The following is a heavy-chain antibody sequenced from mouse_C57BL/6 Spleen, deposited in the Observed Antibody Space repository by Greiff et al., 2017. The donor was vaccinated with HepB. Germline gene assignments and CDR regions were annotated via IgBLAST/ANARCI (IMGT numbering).Heavy chain of an antibody. Sequence: VKLMESGAELVRPGTSVKVSCKASGYAFTNYLIEWVKQRPGQGLEWIGVINPGSGGTNYNEKFKGKATLTADQSSSTAYMQLSSLTSEDSAVYFCARNYDYDDYWGQGTTRTVSS. CDR2: INPGSGGT. CDR1: GYAFTNYL. D-gene: IGHD2-4*01. J-gene: IGHJ2*01. V-gene: IGHV1-54*01. CDR3: ARNYDYDDY.